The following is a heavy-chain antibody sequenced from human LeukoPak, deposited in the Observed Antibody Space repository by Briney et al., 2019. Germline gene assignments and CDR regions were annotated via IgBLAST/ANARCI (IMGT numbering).Heavy chain of an antibody. CDR2: IDPRDSDT. CDR1: GYSFSSYW. Sequence: GESLKISCKGSGYSFSSYWIGWVRQMPGKGLEWMGIIDPRDSDTRYSPSFRGQVTISAAKSINTASLQWSSLKASDTAIYYCARRQYQLNKPPFDYWGQGTQVTVSS. CDR3: ARRQYQLNKPPFDY. J-gene: IGHJ4*02. D-gene: IGHD2-2*01. V-gene: IGHV5-51*01.